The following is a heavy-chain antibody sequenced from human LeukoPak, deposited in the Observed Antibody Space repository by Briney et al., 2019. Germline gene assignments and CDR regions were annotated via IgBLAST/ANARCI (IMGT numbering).Heavy chain of an antibody. V-gene: IGHV4-39*07. J-gene: IGHJ4*02. Sequence: SETLSLTCTVSGGSISSSSYYWGWIRQPPGKGLEWIGSIYYSGSTYYNPSLKSRVTISVDTSKNQFSLKLSSVTAADTAVYYCAREVGATSHLDYWGQGTLVTVSS. D-gene: IGHD1-26*01. CDR3: AREVGATSHLDY. CDR1: GGSISSSSYY. CDR2: IYYSGST.